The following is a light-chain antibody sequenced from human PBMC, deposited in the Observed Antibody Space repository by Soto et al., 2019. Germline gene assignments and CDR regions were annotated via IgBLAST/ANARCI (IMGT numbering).Light chain of an antibody. V-gene: IGKV1-5*03. CDR3: QQYNSSSRT. CDR2: KAS. Sequence: DIQMTQSPSTLSASVGDRVTITCRASQSISSWLAGYQQKPGKAPKLLIYKASSLESGDPSRFSGSGSGKEFTLTISTLQPDDFATYYCQQYNSSSRTFGQGTKVEIK. J-gene: IGKJ1*01. CDR1: QSISSW.